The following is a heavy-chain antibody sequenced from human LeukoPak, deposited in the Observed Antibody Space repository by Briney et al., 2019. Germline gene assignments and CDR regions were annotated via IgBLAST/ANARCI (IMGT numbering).Heavy chain of an antibody. CDR2: IKQDGSEK. D-gene: IGHD3-22*01. J-gene: IGHJ4*02. Sequence: GGSLRLSCAASGFPFSSYWMSCVRQAPGKGLEWVANIKQDGSEKYYVDSVKGRFTISRDNAKNSLYLQMNSLRAEDTAVYYCARSGYYYDSRVDYWGQGTLVTVSS. CDR1: GFPFSSYW. V-gene: IGHV3-7*01. CDR3: ARSGYYYDSRVDY.